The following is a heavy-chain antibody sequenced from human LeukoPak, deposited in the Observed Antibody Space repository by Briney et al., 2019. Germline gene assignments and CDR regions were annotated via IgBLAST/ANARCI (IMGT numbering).Heavy chain of an antibody. Sequence: SETLSLTCTVSGGSISSGGYYWSWIRQHPGKGLEWIGYIYYSGSTYYNPSLKSRVTISVDTSKNQFSLKLSSVTAADTAVYYCARDLSGVVVPAAKVSEYFQHWGQGTLVTVSS. CDR1: GGSISSGGYY. CDR3: ARDLSGVVVPAAKVSEYFQH. CDR2: IYYSGST. V-gene: IGHV4-31*03. J-gene: IGHJ1*01. D-gene: IGHD2-2*01.